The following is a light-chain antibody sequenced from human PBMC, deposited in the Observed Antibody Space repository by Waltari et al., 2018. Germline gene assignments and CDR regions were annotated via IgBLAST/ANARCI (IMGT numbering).Light chain of an antibody. J-gene: IGLJ2*01. CDR2: DVS. CDR3: SSQSSNNVVL. Sequence: QSALTQPASVSGSPGQSVTIFCTGTSNDVGGYNSVSWYQEHPGQAPRGIIYDVSDRPSGVSDRFSCSKSGNTASLTISGLQAEDEADYYCSSQSSNNVVLFGGGTKLTVL. V-gene: IGLV2-14*01. CDR1: SNDVGGYNS.